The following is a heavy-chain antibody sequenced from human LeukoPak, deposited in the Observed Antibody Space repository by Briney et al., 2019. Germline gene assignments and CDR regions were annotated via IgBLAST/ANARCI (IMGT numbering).Heavy chain of an antibody. CDR3: ARSGDDFWSGYYGGLDY. Sequence: SQTLSLTCTASGGSISSGGYYWSWIRQPPGKGLEWIGYIYHSGSTYYNPSLKSRVTISVDRSKNQFSLKLSSVTAADAAVYYCARSGDDFWSGYYGGLDYWGQGTLVTVSS. V-gene: IGHV4-30-2*01. J-gene: IGHJ4*02. CDR2: IYHSGST. D-gene: IGHD3-3*01. CDR1: GGSISSGGYY.